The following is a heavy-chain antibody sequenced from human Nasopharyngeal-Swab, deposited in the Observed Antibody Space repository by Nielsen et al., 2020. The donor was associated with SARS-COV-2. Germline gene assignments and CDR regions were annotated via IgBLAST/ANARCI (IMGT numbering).Heavy chain of an antibody. CDR3: AGGGAVRPGFDY. V-gene: IGHV4-31*02. D-gene: IGHD6-6*01. CDR2: IYYSGST. Sequence: WIRQPPGKGLEWIGYIYYSGSTYYNPSLKSRVTISVDTSKNQFSLKLSSVTAADTAVYYCAGGGAVRPGFDYWGQGTLVTVSS. J-gene: IGHJ4*02.